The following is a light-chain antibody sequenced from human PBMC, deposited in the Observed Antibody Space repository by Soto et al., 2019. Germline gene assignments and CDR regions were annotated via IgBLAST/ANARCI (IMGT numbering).Light chain of an antibody. CDR1: QSISSY. Sequence: EVVLTQSPATLSLSPGERATLSCRASQSISSYLAWYQQRPGQAPRLLIYDASNRATGIPARFSGSGSGTDFTLTISSLVPEDFAIYYCQQRSNSPLTFGGGTKVDIK. CDR2: DAS. J-gene: IGKJ4*01. CDR3: QQRSNSPLT. V-gene: IGKV3-11*01.